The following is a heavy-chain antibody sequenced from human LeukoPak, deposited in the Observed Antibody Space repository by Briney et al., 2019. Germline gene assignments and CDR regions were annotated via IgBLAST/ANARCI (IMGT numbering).Heavy chain of an antibody. CDR1: GYTFTSYG. CDR2: ISAYNGNT. V-gene: IGHV1-18*01. Sequence: VASVKVSCKASGYTFTSYGISWVRQAPGQGLEWMGWISAYNGNTNYAQKLQGRVTMTTDTSTSTAYMELRSLRSDDTAVYYCARVTIFGVVIGPTPYYYYYMDVWGKGTTVTVSS. D-gene: IGHD3-3*01. CDR3: ARVTIFGVVIGPTPYYYYYMDV. J-gene: IGHJ6*03.